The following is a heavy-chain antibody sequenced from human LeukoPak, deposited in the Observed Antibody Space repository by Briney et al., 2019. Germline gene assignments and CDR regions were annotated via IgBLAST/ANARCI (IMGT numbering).Heavy chain of an antibody. CDR3: ASRATVTTDRFWFDP. J-gene: IGHJ5*02. CDR1: GFTVSSNY. CDR2: IYSGGST. D-gene: IGHD4-11*01. V-gene: IGHV3-53*01. Sequence: GGSLRLSCAASGFTVSSNYMSWVRQAPGKGLEWVSVIYSGGSTYYADSVKGRFTISRDNSKNTLYLQMNSLRAEDTAVYYCASRATVTTDRFWFDPWGQGTLVTVSS.